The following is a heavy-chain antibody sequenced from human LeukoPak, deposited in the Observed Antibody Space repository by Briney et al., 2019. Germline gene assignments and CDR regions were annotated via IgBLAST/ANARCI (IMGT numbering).Heavy chain of an antibody. CDR1: GFTFSSYS. D-gene: IGHD3-10*01. CDR3: ARDSGPYNWFDP. V-gene: IGHV3-21*01. J-gene: IGHJ5*02. Sequence: PGGSLRLSCAASGFTFSSYSMNWVRQAPGKGLEWVSSISSSSSYIYYADSVKGRFTISRDNAKNSLYLQMNSLRAEDTAVYYCARDSGPYNWFDPWGQGTLVTVSS. CDR2: ISSSSSYI.